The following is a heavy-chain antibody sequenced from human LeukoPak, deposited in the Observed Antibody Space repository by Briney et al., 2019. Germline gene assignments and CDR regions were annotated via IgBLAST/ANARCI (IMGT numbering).Heavy chain of an antibody. D-gene: IGHD2-21*02. CDR3: AGMVVTAIQDY. CDR2: IKQDGSEK. Sequence: GGSLRLSCAASGFTFSSYWMSWVRQAPGKGREWVANIKQDGSEKYYVDSVKGRFTISRDNAKNSLYLQMNSLRAEDTAVYYCAGMVVTAIQDYWGQGTLVTVSS. V-gene: IGHV3-7*01. CDR1: GFTFSSYW. J-gene: IGHJ4*02.